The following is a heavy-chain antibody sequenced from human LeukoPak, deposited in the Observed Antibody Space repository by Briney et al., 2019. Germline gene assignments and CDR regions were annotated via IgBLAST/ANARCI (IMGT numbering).Heavy chain of an antibody. J-gene: IGHJ6*03. CDR2: ITPSRST. CDR1: GWSFNGYL. D-gene: IGHD3-22*01. Sequence: SETLSLTCAVYGWSFNGYLWTWIRQPPGKGLEWIGKITPSRSTNYNPSLKSRVTISVDTSKSQFSLKLSSVTAADTAVYYCARGHDDNSYYYSMDVWGRGITVTVSS. V-gene: IGHV4-34*01. CDR3: ARGHDDNSYYYSMDV.